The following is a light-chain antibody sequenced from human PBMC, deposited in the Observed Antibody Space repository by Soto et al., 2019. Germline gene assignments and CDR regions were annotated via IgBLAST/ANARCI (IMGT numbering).Light chain of an antibody. V-gene: IGLV8-61*01. CDR3: MLSVGTGVWV. Sequence: QTVVTQEASLSVSPGGTVTLTCGLNSGSVSTSHYPGWYQQTPGQPPRTLILNIESRPSGVPERFSGTIIGRRAALTITGAQSEDESDYYCMLSVGTGVWVFGGGTKLTVL. J-gene: IGLJ3*02. CDR2: NIE. CDR1: SGSVSTSHY.